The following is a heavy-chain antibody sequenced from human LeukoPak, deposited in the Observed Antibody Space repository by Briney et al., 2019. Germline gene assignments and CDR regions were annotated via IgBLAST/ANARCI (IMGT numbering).Heavy chain of an antibody. Sequence: KPSQTLSLTCTVSGGSISSGSYYWSWIRRPAGKGLEWIGRIHTSGSTNYNPSLKSRVTISVDTSKNQFSLKLSSVTAADTAVYYCARGYSGGIIVYANWGQGTLVTVSS. CDR3: ARGYSGGIIVYAN. J-gene: IGHJ4*02. V-gene: IGHV4-61*02. CDR2: IHTSGST. CDR1: GGSISSGSYY. D-gene: IGHD2-8*01.